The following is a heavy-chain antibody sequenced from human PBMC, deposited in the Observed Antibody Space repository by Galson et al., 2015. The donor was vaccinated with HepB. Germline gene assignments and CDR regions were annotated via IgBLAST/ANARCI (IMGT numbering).Heavy chain of an antibody. CDR3: ARGSESFDY. CDR2: INTANGYT. V-gene: IGHV1-3*04. D-gene: IGHD6-19*01. CDR1: GYTFTNHA. Sequence: SVKVSCKASGYTFTNHAMHWVRQAPGQRLEWMGSINTANGYTRYSQKFQDRVTITEYTSATTAYLELSSLRSEDTGGYYCARGSESFDYWGQGTLVTVSS. J-gene: IGHJ4*02.